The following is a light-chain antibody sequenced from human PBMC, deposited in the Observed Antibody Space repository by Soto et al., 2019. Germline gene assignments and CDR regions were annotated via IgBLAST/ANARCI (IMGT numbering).Light chain of an antibody. J-gene: IGKJ5*01. CDR3: QQSYDTLSIP. CDR2: AAS. V-gene: IGKV1-39*01. CDR1: QPISIY. Sequence: DVQMTQSPAALSGAVGGRVTSTFRTSQPISIYLNWYQQRPGKAPKLLIYAASYLQSGVPSRFSGSGSGTDFTLTISGLQHEDYAIYYCQQSYDTLSIPFGQGTRLEIK.